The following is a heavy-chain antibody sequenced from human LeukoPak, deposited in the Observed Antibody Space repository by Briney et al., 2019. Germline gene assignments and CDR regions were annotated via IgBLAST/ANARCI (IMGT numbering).Heavy chain of an antibody. J-gene: IGHJ4*02. CDR3: ARDRTKPGGSGTPTPPGNY. CDR1: GYTFTSYG. Sequence: GASVKVSCKASGYTFTSYGISWVRRAPGQGLEWMGWISAYNGNTNYAQKLQGRVTMTTDTSTSTAYMELRSLRSDDTAVYYCARDRTKPGGSGTPTPPGNYWGQGTLVTVSS. D-gene: IGHD3-10*01. CDR2: ISAYNGNT. V-gene: IGHV1-18*01.